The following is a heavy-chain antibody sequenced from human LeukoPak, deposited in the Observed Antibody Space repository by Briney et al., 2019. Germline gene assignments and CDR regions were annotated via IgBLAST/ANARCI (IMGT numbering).Heavy chain of an antibody. CDR1: GYGFTGYF. CDR2: INPDSGGT. V-gene: IGHV1-2*02. D-gene: IGHD6-13*01. Sequence: GASVNVSCEASGYGFTGYFMHWVRQAPGQGLEWMGWINPDSGGTNYAQKFRGRVTLTRDTSIYTAYMELSRLRSDDTAVYYCVRDLFFAAAEREGDDYWGQGTLVTVS. CDR3: VRDLFFAAAEREGDDY. J-gene: IGHJ4*02.